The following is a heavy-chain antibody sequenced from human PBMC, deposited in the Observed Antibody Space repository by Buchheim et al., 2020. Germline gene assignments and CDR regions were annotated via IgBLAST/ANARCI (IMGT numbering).Heavy chain of an antibody. J-gene: IGHJ6*02. D-gene: IGHD6-6*01. CDR1: AYTFTSYD. Sequence: QVQLVQSGAEVKKPGASVKVSCKASAYTFTSYDINWVRQATGQGLEWMGWLNPNTGNTDYAQKFQGRVTMTRNTSISTAYMELSSLRSEDTAVYYCAGEYSSSYPYYYYGMDVWGQGTT. CDR3: AGEYSSSYPYYYYGMDV. V-gene: IGHV1-8*01. CDR2: LNPNTGNT.